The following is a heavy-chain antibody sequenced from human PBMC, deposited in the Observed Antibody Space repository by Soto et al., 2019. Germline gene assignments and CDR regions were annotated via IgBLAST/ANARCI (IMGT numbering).Heavy chain of an antibody. V-gene: IGHV3-30*03. J-gene: IGHJ4*02. CDR3: AVRPYSRGWYLDY. CDR1: GFTFSSYG. Sequence: QVQLVESGGGVVQPGRSLRLSCAASGFTFSSYGMHWVRQAPGKGLEWVAVISYDGSNKYYADSVKGRFTISRDNSKNTLYLQMNSLRAEDTGVYYCAVRPYSRGWYLDYWGQGSLVSVSS. CDR2: ISYDGSNK. D-gene: IGHD6-19*01.